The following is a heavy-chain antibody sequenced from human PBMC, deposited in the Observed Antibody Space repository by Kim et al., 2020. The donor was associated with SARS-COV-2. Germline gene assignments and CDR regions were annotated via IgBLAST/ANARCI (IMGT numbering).Heavy chain of an antibody. CDR1: GFTFGDYA. V-gene: IGHV3-49*03. CDR3: TRARVRNMVRGVRFDY. CDR2: IRSKAYGGTT. Sequence: GGSLRLSCTASGFTFGDYAMSWFRQAPGKGLEWVGFIRSKAYGGTTEYAASVKGRFTISRDDSKSIAYLQMNSLKTEDTAVYYCTRARVRNMVRGVRFDYWGQGTLVTVSS. D-gene: IGHD3-10*01. J-gene: IGHJ4*02.